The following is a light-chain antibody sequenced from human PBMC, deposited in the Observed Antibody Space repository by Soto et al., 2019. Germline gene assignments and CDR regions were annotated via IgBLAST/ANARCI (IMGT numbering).Light chain of an antibody. Sequence: SSELTQPPSVSVSPGQTASITCSGDKLGDKYACWYQQKPGQSPVLVIYQDNKRPSGIPERFSGSNSGNTATLTISGTQAMDEADYYCQAWDSTTAVLGNGTKLTVL. CDR3: QAWDSTTAV. CDR1: KLGDKY. J-gene: IGLJ1*01. CDR2: QDN. V-gene: IGLV3-1*01.